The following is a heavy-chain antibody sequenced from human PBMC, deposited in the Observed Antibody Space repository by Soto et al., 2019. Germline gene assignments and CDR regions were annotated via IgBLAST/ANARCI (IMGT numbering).Heavy chain of an antibody. CDR2: ISGSGATT. Sequence: GGPLRLSCAASGFTFSSYARSWVRQAPGKGLEWVSAISGSGATTYYADSVKGRFTIFRDNSKNTVYLQMNSLRVEDTAVYYCAKARVLQQWLLNWFDPWGQGTLVTVSS. V-gene: IGHV3-23*01. D-gene: IGHD6-19*01. CDR3: AKARVLQQWLLNWFDP. J-gene: IGHJ5*02. CDR1: GFTFSSYA.